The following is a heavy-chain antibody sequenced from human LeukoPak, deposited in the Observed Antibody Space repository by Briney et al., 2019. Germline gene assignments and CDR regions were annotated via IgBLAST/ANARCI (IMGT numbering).Heavy chain of an antibody. CDR2: ISYDGSNK. J-gene: IGHJ4*02. Sequence: GGSLRLSCAASGFTFSSYGMHWVRQAPGKGLEWVAVISYDGSNKYYADSVKGRFTISRGNSKNTLYLQMNSLRAEDTAVYYCAKDTDYDILTGSINYWGQGTLVTVSS. CDR1: GFTFSSYG. V-gene: IGHV3-30*18. D-gene: IGHD3-9*01. CDR3: AKDTDYDILTGSINY.